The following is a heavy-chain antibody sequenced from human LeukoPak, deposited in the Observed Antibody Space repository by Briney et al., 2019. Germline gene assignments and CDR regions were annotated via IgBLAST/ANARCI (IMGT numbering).Heavy chain of an antibody. D-gene: IGHD3-9*01. CDR2: IDRSGFT. V-gene: IGHV4-34*01. Sequence: SETLSLTCTIYEGSFSDFYWSWIRQPPGKGLEWIGEIDRSGFTNYSPSLKTRVTVSLDTPKNQFSLKLNSVTVADTAVYYCARRTILTGSDYWGQGTLVTVSS. J-gene: IGHJ4*02. CDR1: EGSFSDFY. CDR3: ARRTILTGSDY.